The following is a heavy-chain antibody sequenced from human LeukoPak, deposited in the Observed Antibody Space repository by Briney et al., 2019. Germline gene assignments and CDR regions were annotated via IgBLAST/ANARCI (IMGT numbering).Heavy chain of an antibody. Sequence: GGSLRLSCAASGFTFSNYAMSWVRRAPGKGLEWVSAISGSGGSTYYADSVKGRFTISRDNSNNTLYLQMNSLRAEDTAVYYCAKETGYYYDSSGYPFDYWGQGILVTVSS. CDR1: GFTFSNYA. J-gene: IGHJ4*02. CDR2: ISGSGGST. V-gene: IGHV3-23*01. D-gene: IGHD3-22*01. CDR3: AKETGYYYDSSGYPFDY.